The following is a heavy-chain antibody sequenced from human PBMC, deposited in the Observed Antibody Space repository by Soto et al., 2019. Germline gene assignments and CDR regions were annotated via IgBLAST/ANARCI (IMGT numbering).Heavy chain of an antibody. CDR1: GFTFSDYY. V-gene: IGHV3-11*01. J-gene: IGHJ3*02. CDR3: ARDRCSGGSCYYAFDI. D-gene: IGHD2-15*01. Sequence: GGSLRLSCAASGFTFSDYYMSWIRQAPGKGLEWFSYISSSGSTIYYADSVKGRFTISRDNAKNSLYLQMNSLRAEDTAVFYCARDRCSGGSCYYAFDIWGQGTMVTVSS. CDR2: ISSSGSTI.